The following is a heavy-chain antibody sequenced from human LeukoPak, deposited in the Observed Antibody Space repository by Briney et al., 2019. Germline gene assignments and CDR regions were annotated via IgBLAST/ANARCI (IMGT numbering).Heavy chain of an antibody. CDR2: INHSGST. D-gene: IGHD2-15*01. Sequence: PSETLSLTCAVYGGSFSGYYWSWIRQPPGKGLEWIGEINHSGSTNYNPSLKGRVTISVDTSKNQFSLKLSSVTAADTAVYYCAIQINCSGGSCYPYYFDYWGQGTLVTVSS. J-gene: IGHJ4*02. CDR3: AIQINCSGGSCYPYYFDY. CDR1: GGSFSGYY. V-gene: IGHV4-34*01.